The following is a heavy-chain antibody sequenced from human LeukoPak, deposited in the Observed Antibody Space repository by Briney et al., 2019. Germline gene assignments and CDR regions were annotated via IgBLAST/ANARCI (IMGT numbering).Heavy chain of an antibody. CDR3: ARVNYGSGSSRGFDY. CDR2: IYYSGGT. Sequence: PSETLSLTCTVSGGTISSYYWSWIRQPPGKGLEWIACIYYSGGTNYNPSLKSRVTISVDTSKNQFSLKLSSVTAADAAVYYCARVNYGSGSSRGFDYWGQGTLVTVSS. J-gene: IGHJ4*02. CDR1: GGTISSYY. V-gene: IGHV4-59*01. D-gene: IGHD3-10*01.